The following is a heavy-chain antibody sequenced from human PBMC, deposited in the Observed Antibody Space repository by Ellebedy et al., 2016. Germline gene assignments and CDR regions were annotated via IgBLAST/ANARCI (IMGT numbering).Heavy chain of an antibody. D-gene: IGHD2-2*01. CDR3: ASVGYCSSTRCFSYFDY. J-gene: IGHJ4*02. CDR2: ISGSGGST. CDR1: GFTFSSYA. Sequence: GGSLRLXXAASGFTFSSYAMSWVRQAPGKGLEWVSAISGSGGSTYYADSVKGRFTISRDNSKNTLYLQMNSLRAEDTAVYYCASVGYCSSTRCFSYFDYWGQGTLVTVSS. V-gene: IGHV3-23*01.